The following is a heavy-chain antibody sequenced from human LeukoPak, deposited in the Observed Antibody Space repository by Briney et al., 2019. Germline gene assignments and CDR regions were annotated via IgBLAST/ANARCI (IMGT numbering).Heavy chain of an antibody. CDR1: GGSFSGYY. CDR2: INHSGST. CDR3: ARVAHKAGTRP. D-gene: IGHD6-19*01. Sequence: SETLSLTCAVYGGSFSGYYWSWIRQPPGKGLEWIGEINHSGSTNCNPSLKSRVTISVDTSKNQFSLKLSSVTAADTAVYYCARVAHKAGTRPWGQGTLVTVSS. J-gene: IGHJ5*02. V-gene: IGHV4-34*01.